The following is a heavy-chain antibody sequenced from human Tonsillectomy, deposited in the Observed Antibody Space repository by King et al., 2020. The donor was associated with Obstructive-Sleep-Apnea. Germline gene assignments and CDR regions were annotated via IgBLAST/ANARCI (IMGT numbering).Heavy chain of an antibody. CDR2: IIHIFGTA. Sequence: VQLVESGAEVKKPGSSVKVSCKASVGSISSYAMDWVRQDPGQGLEWMGGIIHIFGTANYAQRFQGRVTVTADESTSTVYMEQSSLRSEDTAVYYCAKARRGRLNAYDIWGQGTMVTVSS. J-gene: IGHJ3*02. CDR1: VGSISSYA. CDR3: AKARRGRLNAYDI. V-gene: IGHV1-69*01. D-gene: IGHD3-16*01.